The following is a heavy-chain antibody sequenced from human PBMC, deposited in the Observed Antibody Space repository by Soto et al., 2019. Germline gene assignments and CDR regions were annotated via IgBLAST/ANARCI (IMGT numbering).Heavy chain of an antibody. CDR2: ISGSGGST. CDR1: GFTFSSYA. Sequence: GGSLRLSCAASGFTFSSYAMSWVRQAPGKGLEWVSAISGSGGSTYYADSVKGRFTISRDNSKNTLYLQMNSLRAEDTAVYYCAKDRGDLTIFGVVINYYFDYWGQGTLVTVSS. D-gene: IGHD3-3*01. V-gene: IGHV3-23*01. J-gene: IGHJ4*02. CDR3: AKDRGDLTIFGVVINYYFDY.